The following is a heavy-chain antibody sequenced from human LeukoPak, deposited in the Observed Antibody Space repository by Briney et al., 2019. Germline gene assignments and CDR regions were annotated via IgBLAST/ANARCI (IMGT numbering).Heavy chain of an antibody. V-gene: IGHV1-2*02. Sequence: GASVNVSCKASGYTFTGYYMHWVRQAPGQGLEWMGWINPNSGGTNYAQKFQGRVTMTRDTSISTAYMELSRLRSDDTAVYYCASDLHRSIVGATTVYWGQGTLVTVSS. J-gene: IGHJ4*02. CDR3: ASDLHRSIVGATTVY. CDR2: INPNSGGT. CDR1: GYTFTGYY. D-gene: IGHD1-26*01.